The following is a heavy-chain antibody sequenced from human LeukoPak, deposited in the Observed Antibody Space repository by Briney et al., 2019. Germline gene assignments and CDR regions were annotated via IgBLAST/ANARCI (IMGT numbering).Heavy chain of an antibody. CDR1: GFTFSSYG. CDR3: ARADGSSGWYLEP. Sequence: GGSLRLSCAASGFTFSSYGMHWVRQAPGKGLEWVAFIRYDGSNKYYADSVKGRFTISRDNSKNTLYLQMNSLRAEDTAVYYCARADGSSGWYLEPWGQGTLVTVSS. D-gene: IGHD6-19*01. CDR2: IRYDGSNK. J-gene: IGHJ5*02. V-gene: IGHV3-30*02.